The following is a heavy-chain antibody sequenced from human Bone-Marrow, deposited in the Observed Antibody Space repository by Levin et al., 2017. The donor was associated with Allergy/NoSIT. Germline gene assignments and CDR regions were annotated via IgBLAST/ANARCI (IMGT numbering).Heavy chain of an antibody. CDR1: GFTVSSNY. J-gene: IGHJ4*02. V-gene: IGHV3-53*01. CDR2: IYSGGST. Sequence: GGSLRLSCAASGFTVSSNYMSWVRQAPGKGPEWVSVIYSGGSTYYADSVKGRFTISRDNSKKTLYLQMNSLRAEDTAVYYCARGWFGELLSHWGQGTLVTVSS. CDR3: ARGWFGELLSH. D-gene: IGHD3-10*01.